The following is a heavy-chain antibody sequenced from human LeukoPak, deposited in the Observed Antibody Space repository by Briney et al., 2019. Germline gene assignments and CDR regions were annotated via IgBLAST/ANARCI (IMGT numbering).Heavy chain of an antibody. V-gene: IGHV3-23*01. CDR1: GFTFSNYA. Sequence: PGGSLRLSCAASGFTFSNYAMSWVRQAPGKGLEWVSPISGSGGSTYYADSVKGRFTISRDNSRNTLYLQMNSLRAEDTAVYYCAKDREQWLGEFDPWGQGTLVTVSS. CDR3: AKDREQWLGEFDP. CDR2: ISGSGGST. D-gene: IGHD6-19*01. J-gene: IGHJ5*02.